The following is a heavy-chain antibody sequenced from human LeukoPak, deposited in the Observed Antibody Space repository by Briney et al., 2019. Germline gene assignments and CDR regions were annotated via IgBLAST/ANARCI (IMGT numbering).Heavy chain of an antibody. V-gene: IGHV3-66*02. Sequence: RGSLRLSCAASGFTVSNNYMSWVRQAPGKGLEWVSVIYSGGNTYYADSVKGRFTISRDNTKNTLFLQMNTLRPEDTAVYYCARDRPNTHVVLRPGWFDPWGQGTLVTVSS. J-gene: IGHJ5*02. CDR3: ARDRPNTHVVLRPGWFDP. CDR2: IYSGGNT. D-gene: IGHD2-15*01. CDR1: GFTVSNNY.